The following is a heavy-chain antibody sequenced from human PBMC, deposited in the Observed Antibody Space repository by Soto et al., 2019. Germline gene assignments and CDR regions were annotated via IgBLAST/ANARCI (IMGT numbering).Heavy chain of an antibody. J-gene: IGHJ5*02. CDR3: ARGGRSSWYFGRFDP. V-gene: IGHV1-69*13. CDR1: GGTFSSYA. Sequence: ASVKVSCKASGGTFSSYAISWVRQAPGQGLEWMGGIIPIFGTANYAQKFQGRVTITADESTSTAYMELSSLRSEDTAVYYCARGGRSSWYFGRFDPWGQGTLVTVSS. CDR2: IIPIFGTA. D-gene: IGHD6-13*01.